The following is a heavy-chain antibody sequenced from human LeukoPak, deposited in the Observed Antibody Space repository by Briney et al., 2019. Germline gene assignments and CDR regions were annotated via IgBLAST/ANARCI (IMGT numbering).Heavy chain of an antibody. J-gene: IGHJ6*02. V-gene: IGHV6-1*01. CDR3: ARAPFSSSSFMDV. CDR1: GDSVSSNSAA. Sequence: SQTLSLTCAISGDSVSSNSAAWTWIRQSPSRGLEWLGRTYYRSKWYNDYAVSVKSRVTINPDTSKNQFSLQLNSVTPEDTAVYYCARAPFSSSSFMDVWGQGTTVTVSS. D-gene: IGHD6-6*01. CDR2: TYYRSKWYN.